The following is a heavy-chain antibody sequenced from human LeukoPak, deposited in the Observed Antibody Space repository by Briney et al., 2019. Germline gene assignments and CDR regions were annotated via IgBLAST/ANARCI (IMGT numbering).Heavy chain of an antibody. V-gene: IGHV4-59*01. CDR1: GGSISSYY. D-gene: IGHD6-19*01. CDR2: IYYSGST. Sequence: SETLSLTCTVSGGSISSYYWSWIRQPPGKGLEWIGYIYYSGSTNYNPSLKSRVTISVDTSKNQFSLKLSSVTAAYTAVYYCARGQPEEQWLVVGNWFDPWGQGTLVTVSS. J-gene: IGHJ5*02. CDR3: ARGQPEEQWLVVGNWFDP.